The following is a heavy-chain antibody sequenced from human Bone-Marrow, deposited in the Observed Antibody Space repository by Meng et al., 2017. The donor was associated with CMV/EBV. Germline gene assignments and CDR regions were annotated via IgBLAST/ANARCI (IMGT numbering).Heavy chain of an antibody. Sequence: SETLSLTCTVSGYSISSYYWSWIRQPPGKGLEWIGYIYYSGSTNYNPSLKSRVTISVDTSKNQFSLKLSSVTAADTAVYYCARGPLYYDFWSGSYFDYWGQGTLVTVSS. CDR2: IYYSGST. J-gene: IGHJ4*02. D-gene: IGHD3-3*01. V-gene: IGHV4-59*01. CDR3: ARGPLYYDFWSGSYFDY. CDR1: GYSISSYY.